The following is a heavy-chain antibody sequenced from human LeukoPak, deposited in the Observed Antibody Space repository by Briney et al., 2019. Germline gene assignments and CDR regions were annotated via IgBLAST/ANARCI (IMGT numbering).Heavy chain of an antibody. D-gene: IGHD5-12*01. CDR2: ISSSGSTI. CDR3: ARVLPWQNYYYYMDV. J-gene: IGHJ6*03. V-gene: IGHV3-11*04. Sequence: NPGGSLRLSCAASGFTFSDYYMSWIRQAPGKGLEWVSYISSSGSTIYYADSVKGRFTISRDNAKNSLYLQMNSLRAEDTAVYYCARVLPWQNYYYYMDVWGKGTTVTVSS. CDR1: GFTFSDYY.